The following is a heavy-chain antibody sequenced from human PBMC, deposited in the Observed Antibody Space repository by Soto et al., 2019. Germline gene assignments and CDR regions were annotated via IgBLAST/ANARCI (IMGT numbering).Heavy chain of an antibody. CDR3: ASSRYSSSWYYYYYGMDV. J-gene: IGHJ6*02. CDR2: IIPIFGTA. D-gene: IGHD6-13*01. V-gene: IGHV1-69*01. Sequence: QVRLVQSGAEVKKPGSSVKVSCKASGGTFSSYAISWVRQAPGQGLEWMGGIIPIFGTANYAQKFQGRVTITADESTSTAYMELSSLRSEDTAVYYCASSRYSSSWYYYYYGMDVWGQGTTVTVSS. CDR1: GGTFSSYA.